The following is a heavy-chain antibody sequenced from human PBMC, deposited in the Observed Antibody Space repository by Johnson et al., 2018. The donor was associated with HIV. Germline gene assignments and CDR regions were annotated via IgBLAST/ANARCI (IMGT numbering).Heavy chain of an antibody. V-gene: IGHV3-43*01. CDR1: GFNFDDYT. CDR3: ALPYTGGVHAFDS. CDR2: ISWDGDKT. Sequence: QLVESGGAVVQPGGSLRLSCAASGFNFDDYTMHWVRQVPGKGLEWVSLISWDGDKTYYADSVRGRFIIARDNSKTSLFLQLNNLRIEDTALYYCALPYTGGVHAFDSWGQGTMVTVSS. D-gene: IGHD3-16*01. J-gene: IGHJ3*02.